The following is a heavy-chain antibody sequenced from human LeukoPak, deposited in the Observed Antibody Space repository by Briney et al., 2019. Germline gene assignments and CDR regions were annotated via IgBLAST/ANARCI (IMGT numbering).Heavy chain of an antibody. CDR2: IVVGSGNT. CDR1: GFTFTKSA. D-gene: IGHD2-15*01. J-gene: IGHJ3*02. CDR3: AADPGYCSGGSCFLKYTFDI. Sequence: TSVKVSCKASGFTFTKSAMQWVRQARGQRHEWIGWIVVGSGNTNYAQKFQERVTITRDMSTSTAYMELSSLRSEDTAVYYCAADPGYCSGGSCFLKYTFDIWGQGTMVTVSS. V-gene: IGHV1-58*02.